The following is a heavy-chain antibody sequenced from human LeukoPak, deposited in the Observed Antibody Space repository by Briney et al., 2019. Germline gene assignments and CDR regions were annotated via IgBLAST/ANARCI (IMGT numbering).Heavy chain of an antibody. CDR1: GGSISSYY. V-gene: IGHV4-59*01. J-gene: IGHJ4*02. D-gene: IGHD6-6*01. CDR2: IYYSGST. CDR3: ARTSYSSSSFPFDY. Sequence: PSETLSLTCTVSGGSISSYYWSWIRQPPGKGLEWIGNIYYSGSTNYNPAFKRRVTIPVHTSKNQFSLKLSSVTAADTAVYYCARTSYSSSSFPFDYWGQEPLVRVSS.